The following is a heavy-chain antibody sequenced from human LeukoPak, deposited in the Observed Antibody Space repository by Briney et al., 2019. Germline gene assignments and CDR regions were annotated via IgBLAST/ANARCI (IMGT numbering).Heavy chain of an antibody. J-gene: IGHJ4*02. CDR3: AKTPSAALFDY. Sequence: GGSLRLSCAASGFTFSSYAMNWVRQAPGKGLEWVSAISGSGGSTYYADSVKGRFTVSRDNSKSTLYLQMNSLRAEDTAVYYCAKTPSAALFDYWGQGTLVTVSS. V-gene: IGHV3-23*01. CDR2: ISGSGGST. D-gene: IGHD2-2*01. CDR1: GFTFSSYA.